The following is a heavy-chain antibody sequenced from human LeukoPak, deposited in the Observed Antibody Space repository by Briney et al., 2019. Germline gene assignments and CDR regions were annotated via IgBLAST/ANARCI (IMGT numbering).Heavy chain of an antibody. CDR2: ISGSGGNT. Sequence: GGSLRLSCAASGFTFSSYAMSWVRQAPGKGLEWVSAISGSGGNTDCADSVKGRFTISRDNSKNTLYLQMISLRAEDTAVYYCARRRDSSDGKDFDYWGRGTLVTVSS. CDR3: ARRRDSSDGKDFDY. CDR1: GFTFSSYA. V-gene: IGHV3-23*01. J-gene: IGHJ4*02. D-gene: IGHD3-22*01.